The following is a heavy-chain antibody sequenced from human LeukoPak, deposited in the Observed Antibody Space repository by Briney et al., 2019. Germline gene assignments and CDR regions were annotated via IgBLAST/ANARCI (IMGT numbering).Heavy chain of an antibody. CDR3: ARGQYDYVWGSYRWTTSSFDY. J-gene: IGHJ4*02. CDR2: INHSGST. D-gene: IGHD3-16*02. Sequence: SETLSLTCAVYGGSFSGYYWSWIRQPPGKGLEWIGEINHSGSTNYNPSLKSRVTISVDTSKNQFSLKLSSVTAADTAVYYCARGQYDYVWGSYRWTTSSFDYWGQGTLVTVSS. V-gene: IGHV4-34*01. CDR1: GGSFSGYY.